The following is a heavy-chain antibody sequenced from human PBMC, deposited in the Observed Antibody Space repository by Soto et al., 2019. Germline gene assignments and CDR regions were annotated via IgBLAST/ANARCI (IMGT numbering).Heavy chain of an antibody. CDR1: GFTFSSYD. V-gene: IGHV3-13*01. Sequence: GGSLRLSCAASGFTFSSYDMRWVSQATGKGLEWVSAIGTAGDTYYPGSVKGRFTISRENAKNSLYLQMNSLRAEDTAVYYCARGDPGGVPYGMDVWGQGTTVTVS. CDR3: ARGDPGGVPYGMDV. CDR2: IGTAGDT. J-gene: IGHJ6*02. D-gene: IGHD2-8*01.